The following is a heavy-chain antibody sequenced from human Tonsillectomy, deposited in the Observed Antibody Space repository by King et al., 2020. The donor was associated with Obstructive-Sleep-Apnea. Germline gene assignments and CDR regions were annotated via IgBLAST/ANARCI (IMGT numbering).Heavy chain of an antibody. J-gene: IGHJ6*02. D-gene: IGHD3-10*01. CDR2: IIPILGIA. CDR3: ARDGDLGYYGMDV. Sequence: QLVQSGAEVKKPGSSVKVSCKASGGTFSRYAISWVRQAPGQGLEWMGRIIPILGIANYAQKFQGRVTITADKSTSTAYMELSSLRSEDTAVYYCARDGDLGYYGMDVWRQGTTVTVSS. V-gene: IGHV1-69*09. CDR1: GGTFSRYA.